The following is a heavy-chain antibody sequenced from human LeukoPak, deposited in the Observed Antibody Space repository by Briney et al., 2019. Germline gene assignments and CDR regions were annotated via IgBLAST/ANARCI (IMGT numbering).Heavy chain of an antibody. D-gene: IGHD5-18*01. CDR2: ISSSSSYI. V-gene: IGHV3-21*01. CDR1: GFTFSRYS. CDR3: ARDLVDTAIVYYYSYYMDV. Sequence: GGSLRLSCAASGFTFSRYSMKWVRQAPGKGREWVSSISSSSSYIFYADSVEARYTISRDNAKNSLYLHVNSQRAEDTAMLLCARDLVDTAIVYYYSYYMDVWGKGTTVTVSS. J-gene: IGHJ6*03.